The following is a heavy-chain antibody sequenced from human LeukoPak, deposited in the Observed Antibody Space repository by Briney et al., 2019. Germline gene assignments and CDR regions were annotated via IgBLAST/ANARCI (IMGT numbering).Heavy chain of an antibody. J-gene: IGHJ4*02. Sequence: GGSLRLSCAASGFTFSSYAMSWVRQAPGKGLEWVSAISGSGGSTYYADSVKGRFTISRDNSKNTLYLQMNSLRAEDTAVYYCAKGYCSSTSCSSDYWGQGTLVTVSS. CDR2: ISGSGGST. D-gene: IGHD2-2*01. CDR1: GFTFSSYA. CDR3: AKGYCSSTSCSSDY. V-gene: IGHV3-23*01.